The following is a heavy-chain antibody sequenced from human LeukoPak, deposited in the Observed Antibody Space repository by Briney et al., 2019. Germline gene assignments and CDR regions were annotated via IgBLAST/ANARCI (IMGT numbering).Heavy chain of an antibody. D-gene: IGHD3-22*01. J-gene: IGHJ5*02. Sequence: GASVKVSCKASGYTFTSYGISWVRQAPGQGLEWMGWISAYNGNTNYAQKLQGRVTMTTDTSTSTAYMELRSLRSDDTAVYYCARDHLGGTYYYDSSGLRLLVWFDPWGQGTLVTVSS. V-gene: IGHV1-18*01. CDR3: ARDHLGGTYYYDSSGLRLLVWFDP. CDR1: GYTFTSYG. CDR2: ISAYNGNT.